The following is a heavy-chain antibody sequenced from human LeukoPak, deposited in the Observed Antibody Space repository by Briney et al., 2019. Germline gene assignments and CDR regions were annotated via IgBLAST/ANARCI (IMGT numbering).Heavy chain of an antibody. D-gene: IGHD3-10*01. CDR3: ASSGPTRPLDY. V-gene: IGHV3-64*01. CDR1: GFTFSSYA. Sequence: GGSLRLSCAASGFTFSSYAMHWVRRAPGKGLEYVSAISSNGGSTYYANSVKGRFTISRDNSKNTLYLQMGSLRAEDMAMYYCASSGPTRPLDYWGQGTLVTVSS. J-gene: IGHJ4*02. CDR2: ISSNGGST.